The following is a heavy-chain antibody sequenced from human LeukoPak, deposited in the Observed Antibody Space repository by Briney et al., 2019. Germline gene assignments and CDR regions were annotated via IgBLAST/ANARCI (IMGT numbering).Heavy chain of an antibody. Sequence: SETLSLTCTVSGGSISSYYWSWIRQPPGKGLEWIGYIYYSGSTNYNPSLKSRVTISVDTSKNQFSLKLSSVTAADTAVYYCARTYYDILTGYYSFDYWGQGTLVTVSS. CDR2: IYYSGST. CDR3: ARTYYDILTGYYSFDY. CDR1: GGSISSYY. V-gene: IGHV4-59*01. D-gene: IGHD3-9*01. J-gene: IGHJ4*02.